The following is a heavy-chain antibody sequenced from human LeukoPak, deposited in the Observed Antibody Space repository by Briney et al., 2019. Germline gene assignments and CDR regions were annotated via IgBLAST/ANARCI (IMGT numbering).Heavy chain of an antibody. V-gene: IGHV3-7*04. CDR3: ARDLGWLQFDY. Sequence: PGGSLILSCAASGFTFGTYWMSWVRQAPGKGLEWVANIKGDGSDKYYVDSVKGRFTISRDNAKNSLYLQMNSLRAEDTAVYYCARDLGWLQFDYWGQGTLVTVSS. D-gene: IGHD5-24*01. J-gene: IGHJ4*02. CDR2: IKGDGSDK. CDR1: GFTFGTYW.